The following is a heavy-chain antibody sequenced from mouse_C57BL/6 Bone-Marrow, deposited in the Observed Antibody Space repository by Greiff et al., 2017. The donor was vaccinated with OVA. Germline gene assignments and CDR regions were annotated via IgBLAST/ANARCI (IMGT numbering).Heavy chain of an antibody. CDR2: IDPENGDT. V-gene: IGHV14-4*01. Sequence: VQLQQSGAELVRPGASVKLSCTASGFNIKDDYMHWVKQRPEQGLEWIGWIDPENGDTEYASKFQGKATITADTSTNTAYLQLSSLTSEDTAVYNCTARRIYYDYAWFAYWGQGTLVTVSA. CDR3: TARRIYYDYAWFAY. D-gene: IGHD2-4*01. CDR1: GFNIKDDY. J-gene: IGHJ3*01.